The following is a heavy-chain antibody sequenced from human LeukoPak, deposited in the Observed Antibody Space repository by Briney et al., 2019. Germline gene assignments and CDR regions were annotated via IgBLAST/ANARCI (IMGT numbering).Heavy chain of an antibody. Sequence: GGSLRLSCAASGFAFSSYAMSWVRQAPGKGLEWVSVISGGGDGPYYGDSVKGRFTISRDNAKNSLYLQLNSLRAEDTAVYYCVSRLVPGLSWGQGTLVTVSS. V-gene: IGHV3-23*01. CDR1: GFAFSSYA. CDR3: VSRLVPGLS. J-gene: IGHJ4*02. CDR2: ISGGGDGP. D-gene: IGHD4-11*01.